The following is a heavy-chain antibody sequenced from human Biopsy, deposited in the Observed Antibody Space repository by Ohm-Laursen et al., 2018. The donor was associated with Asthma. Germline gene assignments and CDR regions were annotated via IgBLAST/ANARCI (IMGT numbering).Heavy chain of an antibody. CDR3: ARGLDYSGRSGFDY. V-gene: IGHV3-30*03. CDR1: GFTFSDYP. D-gene: IGHD3-10*01. Sequence: SLRLSCSASGFTFSDYPMTWGRQAPGKGLEWVALMSYDGSIKDYADSVKGRFTISRDNSMNTLYLHMNSLRVEDTAVYYCARGLDYSGRSGFDYWGQGTLVTVSS. J-gene: IGHJ4*02. CDR2: MSYDGSIK.